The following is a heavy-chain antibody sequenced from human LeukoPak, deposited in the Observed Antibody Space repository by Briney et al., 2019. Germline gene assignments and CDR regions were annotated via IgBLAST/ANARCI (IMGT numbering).Heavy chain of an antibody. CDR1: GYTFTSYD. CDR3: AKTGYSSGWFATTQYFDY. Sequence: ASVKVSCKASGYTFTSYDTNWVRQATGQGLEWMGWMNPNSGNTGYAQKFQGRVTITRNTSISTAYMELSSLRSEDTAVYYCAKTGYSSGWFATTQYFDYWGQGTPVTVSS. CDR2: MNPNSGNT. J-gene: IGHJ4*02. V-gene: IGHV1-8*03. D-gene: IGHD6-19*01.